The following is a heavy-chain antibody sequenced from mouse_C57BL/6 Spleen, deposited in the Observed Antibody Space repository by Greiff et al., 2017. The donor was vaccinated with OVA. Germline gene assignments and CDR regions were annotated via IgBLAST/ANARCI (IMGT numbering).Heavy chain of an antibody. CDR1: GFSLTSYG. D-gene: IGHD2-2*01. CDR2: IWRGGST. Sequence: VKLVESGPGLVQPSQSLSITCTVSGFSLTSYGVHWVRQSPGKGLEWLGVIWRGGSTDYNAAFMSRLSITKDNSKSQVFFKMNSLQADDTAIYYCAKNIGYAGYAMDYWGQGTSVTVSS. CDR3: AKNIGYAGYAMDY. J-gene: IGHJ4*01. V-gene: IGHV2-5*01.